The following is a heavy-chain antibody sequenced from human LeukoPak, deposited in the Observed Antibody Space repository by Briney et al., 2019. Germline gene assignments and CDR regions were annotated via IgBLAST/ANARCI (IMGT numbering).Heavy chain of an antibody. V-gene: IGHV3-74*01. D-gene: IGHD6-19*01. CDR2: INSDGSST. CDR1: GFTFSSSW. CDR3: AKGIAVAGTGDY. Sequence: GGSLRLSCAASGFTFSSSWMHWVRQAPEKGLVWVSRINSDGSSTSYADSVKGRFTISRDNSKNTLYLQMNSLRAEDAAVYYCAKGIAVAGTGDYWGQGTLVTVSS. J-gene: IGHJ4*02.